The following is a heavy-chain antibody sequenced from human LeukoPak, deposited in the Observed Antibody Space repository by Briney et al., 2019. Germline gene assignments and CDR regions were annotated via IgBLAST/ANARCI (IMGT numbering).Heavy chain of an antibody. CDR1: GFTFSGSA. V-gene: IGHV3-73*01. Sequence: QSGGSLKLSCAASGFTFSGSAVHWVRQASGKGLEWVGRIRSKANSYATAYGASVNGRFTISRDDSKYTAYLQMNSLKTEDAAVYYCTRVYGDYVPFDYWGQGTLVTVSS. CDR3: TRVYGDYVPFDY. J-gene: IGHJ4*02. D-gene: IGHD4-17*01. CDR2: IRSKANSYAT.